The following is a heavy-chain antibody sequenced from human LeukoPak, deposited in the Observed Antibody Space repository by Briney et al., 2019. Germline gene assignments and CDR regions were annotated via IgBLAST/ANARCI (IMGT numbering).Heavy chain of an antibody. CDR1: GGSIRSSSYY. D-gene: IGHD3-9*01. V-gene: IGHV4-39*01. CDR2: IYYSGST. J-gene: IGHJ4*02. Sequence: SETLSLTCTVSGGSIRSSSYYWGWIRQPPGKGLEWIGSIYYSGSTYYSPSLKSRVTISIDTSKNQFSLNLSSVTAADTAVYYCARHHDILTGYPFDYWGQGTLVTVSS. CDR3: ARHHDILTGYPFDY.